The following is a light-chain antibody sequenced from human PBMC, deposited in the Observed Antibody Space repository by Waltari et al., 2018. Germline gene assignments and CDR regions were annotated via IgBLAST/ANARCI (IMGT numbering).Light chain of an antibody. CDR1: QSVASDS. CDR3: LQHNTYPLT. V-gene: IGKV3-20*01. J-gene: IGKJ4*01. Sequence: DIVLTQSPGTMSLSPGERATLSCRTSQSVASDSFAWYQQQPGLAPRLLIYGTSNRATGIPDRFSGSGSGTDFTLTISRLEPEDFATYYCLQHNTYPLTFGGGTKVEFK. CDR2: GTS.